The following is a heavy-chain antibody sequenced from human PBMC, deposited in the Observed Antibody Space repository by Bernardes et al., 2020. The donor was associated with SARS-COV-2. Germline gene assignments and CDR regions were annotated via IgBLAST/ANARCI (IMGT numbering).Heavy chain of an antibody. Sequence: GGSLRLSCTGSGFTFGDYSVSWVRQAPGKGLEWIGFIRSQPYGGTPEYAASVNGRFTISRDDSKNIAYLQMNSLKTEDTAVYYCTRHSDKFNFDSWGQGILATVSS. J-gene: IGHJ4*02. CDR2: IRSQPYGGTP. CDR1: GFTFGDYS. V-gene: IGHV3-49*04. D-gene: IGHD2-21*02. CDR3: TRHSDKFNFDS.